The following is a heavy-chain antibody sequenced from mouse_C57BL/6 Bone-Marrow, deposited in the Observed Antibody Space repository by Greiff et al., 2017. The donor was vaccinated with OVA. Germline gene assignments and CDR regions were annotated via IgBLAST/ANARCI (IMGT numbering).Heavy chain of an antibody. Sequence: EVKLMESGPGLVKPSQSLSLTCSVTGYSITSGYYWNWIRQFPGNKLEWMGYISYDGSNNYNPSLKNRISITRDTSKNQFFLKLNSVTTEDTATYYCARRPTSYFDYWGQGTTLTVSS. V-gene: IGHV3-6*01. J-gene: IGHJ2*01. CDR3: ARRPTSYFDY. CDR2: ISYDGSN. CDR1: GYSITSGYY.